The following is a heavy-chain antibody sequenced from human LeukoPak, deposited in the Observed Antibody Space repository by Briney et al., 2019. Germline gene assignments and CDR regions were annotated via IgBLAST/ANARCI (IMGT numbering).Heavy chain of an antibody. Sequence: GGSLRLSCAASGFTVSSNYMSWVRQAPGKGLEWVSVIYSGGSTYYADSVKGRFTISRDNSKNTLYLQMNSLRAEDTAVYYCARDLRIAVAATNDYWGQGTLVTVSS. V-gene: IGHV3-53*01. CDR3: ARDLRIAVAATNDY. CDR1: GFTVSSNY. CDR2: IYSGGST. J-gene: IGHJ4*02. D-gene: IGHD6-19*01.